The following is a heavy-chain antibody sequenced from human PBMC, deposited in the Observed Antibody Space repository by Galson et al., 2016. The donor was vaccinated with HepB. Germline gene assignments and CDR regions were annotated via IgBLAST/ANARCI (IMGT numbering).Heavy chain of an antibody. CDR2: ISRSGDST. CDR1: GFTFSNYG. J-gene: IGHJ6*04. Sequence: SLRLSCAASGFTFSNYGMTWVRQAPGEGLEVVSSISRSGDSTDYAGSVKGRFTISRDNSKNTLSLQMNSLTADDTAIYYCVQGSTAPAVWGKGTTVTVSS. V-gene: IGHV3-23*01. CDR3: VQGSTAPAV. D-gene: IGHD1-26*01.